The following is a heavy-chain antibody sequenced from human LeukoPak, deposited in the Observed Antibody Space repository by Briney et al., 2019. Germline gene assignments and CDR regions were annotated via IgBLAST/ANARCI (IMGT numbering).Heavy chain of an antibody. Sequence: SETLSLTCTVSGGSISSGSDYWSWIRQPAGKGLEWIGHIYTSGGTSYNPSLQSRVTISVDTSKHQFSLQVTSVTAADTAVYYCARAGGSVGWYGTIDSWGQGILVTVSS. CDR3: ARAGGSVGWYGTIDS. D-gene: IGHD6-19*01. J-gene: IGHJ4*02. CDR2: IYTSGGT. CDR1: GGSISSGSDY. V-gene: IGHV4-61*09.